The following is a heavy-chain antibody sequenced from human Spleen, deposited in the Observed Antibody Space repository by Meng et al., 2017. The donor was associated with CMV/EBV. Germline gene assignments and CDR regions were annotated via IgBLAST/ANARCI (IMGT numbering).Heavy chain of an antibody. V-gene: IGHV4-61*01. CDR2: IYYSGST. D-gene: IGHD3-9*01. CDR1: GGSVTSGSYY. CDR3: ARDQGDYDIGWFDP. J-gene: IGHJ5*02. Sequence: SGGSVTSGSYYWSWIRQPPGKGLEWIGYIYYSGSTNYNTSLKSRVTISLDASKNQFSLKLSSVTAADTAVYYCARDQGDYDIGWFDPWGQGTLVTVSS.